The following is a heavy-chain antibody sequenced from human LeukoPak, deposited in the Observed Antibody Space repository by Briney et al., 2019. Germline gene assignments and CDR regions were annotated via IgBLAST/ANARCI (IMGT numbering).Heavy chain of an antibody. CDR2: IYTSGST. Sequence: SETLSLTCTVSGGSISSGSYYWSWIRQPAGKGLEWIGRIYTSGSTNYNPSLKSRVTISVDTSKNQFSLKLSSVTAADTAVYYCARGGVYAMNDASDIWGQGTMVTVSS. CDR1: GGSISSGSYY. CDR3: ARGGVYAMNDASDI. J-gene: IGHJ3*02. V-gene: IGHV4-61*02. D-gene: IGHD2-8*01.